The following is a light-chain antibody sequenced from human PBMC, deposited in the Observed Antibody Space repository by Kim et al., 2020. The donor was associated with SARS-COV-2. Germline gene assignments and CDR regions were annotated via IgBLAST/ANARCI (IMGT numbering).Light chain of an antibody. CDR1: SSDVGSYNL. Sequence: QSITIYCNGTSSDVGSYNLVSWYQQHPGKAPKIMIYEGSKRPSGVSNRFSGSKSGNTASLTISGLQAEDEADYYCCSYAGSSTFYVFGTGTKVTVL. V-gene: IGLV2-23*01. J-gene: IGLJ1*01. CDR2: EGS. CDR3: CSYAGSSTFYV.